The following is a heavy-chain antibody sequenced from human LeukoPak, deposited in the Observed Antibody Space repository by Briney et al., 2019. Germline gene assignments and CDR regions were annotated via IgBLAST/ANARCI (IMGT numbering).Heavy chain of an antibody. J-gene: IGHJ4*02. D-gene: IGHD3-3*01. CDR3: AKDGPTYYDFWSGYYPDY. CDR1: GFTFSSYG. CDR2: ISYDGSNK. V-gene: IGHV3-30*18. Sequence: GGSLGPSCAASGFTFSSYGMHWVRQAPGKGLEWVAVISYDGSNKYYADSVKGRFTISRDNSKNTLYLQMNSLRAEDTAVYYCAKDGPTYYDFWSGYYPDYWGQGTLVTVSS.